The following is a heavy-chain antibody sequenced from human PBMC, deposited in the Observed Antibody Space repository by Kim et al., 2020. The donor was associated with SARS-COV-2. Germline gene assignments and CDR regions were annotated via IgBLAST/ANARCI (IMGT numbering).Heavy chain of an antibody. V-gene: IGHV3-23*01. CDR3: AKGDASGRYLVY. Sequence: GGSLRLSCAASGFTFSSYAMNWVRQAPGKGLEWVSAISGSGGSTYYADSVKGRFTISRDNSKNTLYLHMNSLRAEDTALYYCAKGDASGRYLVYWGQGTLVTVSS. CDR2: ISGSGGST. D-gene: IGHD3-10*01. J-gene: IGHJ4*02. CDR1: GFTFSSYA.